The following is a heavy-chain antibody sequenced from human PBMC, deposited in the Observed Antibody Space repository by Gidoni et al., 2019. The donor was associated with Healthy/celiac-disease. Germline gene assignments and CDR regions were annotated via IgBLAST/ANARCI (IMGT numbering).Heavy chain of an antibody. CDR1: GYTFTSYY. V-gene: IGHV1-46*01. Sequence: QVQLVQSGAEVKKPGASVKVSCKASGYTFTSYYMHWVRQAPGQGLEWMGIINPSGGSTSYAQKFQGRVTMTRDTSTSTVYMELSSLRSEDTAVYYCARDWTESTTKGGFAHKDYWGQGTLVTVSS. CDR3: ARDWTESTTKGGFAHKDY. CDR2: INPSGGST. D-gene: IGHD3-16*01. J-gene: IGHJ4*02.